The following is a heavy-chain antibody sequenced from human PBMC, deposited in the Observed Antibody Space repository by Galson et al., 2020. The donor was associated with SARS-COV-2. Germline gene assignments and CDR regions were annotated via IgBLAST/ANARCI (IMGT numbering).Heavy chain of an antibody. D-gene: IGHD2-8*01. CDR1: GYTLTELS. Sequence: ASVQVSCKVSGYTLTELSMHWVRQAPGKGLEWMGGFDPEDGETIYAQKFQGRVTMTEDTSTDTAYMELSSLRSEDTAVYYCATAHIVLMVYAIPDYYGMDVWGQGTTVTVSS. CDR3: ATAHIVLMVYAIPDYYGMDV. CDR2: FDPEDGET. J-gene: IGHJ6*02. V-gene: IGHV1-24*01.